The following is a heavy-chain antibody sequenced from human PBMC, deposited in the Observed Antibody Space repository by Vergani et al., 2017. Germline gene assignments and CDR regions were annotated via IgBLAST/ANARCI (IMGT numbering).Heavy chain of an antibody. D-gene: IGHD6-19*01. CDR1: GFTFSSYG. CDR2: IWYDGSNK. J-gene: IGHJ3*02. CDR3: AREGIGVAAVPFDI. V-gene: IGHV3-33*01. Sequence: VQLVESGGGLVQPGGSLRLSCAASGFTFSSYGMHWVRQAPGKGLEWVAVIWYDGSNKYYADSVKGRFTISRDNSKNTLYLQMNSLRAEDTAVYYCAREGIGVAAVPFDIWGQGTMVTVSS.